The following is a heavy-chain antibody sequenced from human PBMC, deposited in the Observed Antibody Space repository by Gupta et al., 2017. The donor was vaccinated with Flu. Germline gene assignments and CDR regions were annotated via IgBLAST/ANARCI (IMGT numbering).Heavy chain of an antibody. CDR1: GFSFSNSG. V-gene: IGHV3-30*18. CDR2: IACDGSSK. Sequence: QEQVVESGGGVVQPGGSLRLSCAASGFSFSNSGLHWVRQAPDKGLEWVTDIACDGSSKNYADSVKGRFTISRDNSKNTLYLQMNSLTTEHTAVYYCAKDWKCNYNIYGMNVWGQGTTVTVSS. J-gene: IGHJ6*02. CDR3: AKDWKCNYNIYGMNV. D-gene: IGHD3-9*01.